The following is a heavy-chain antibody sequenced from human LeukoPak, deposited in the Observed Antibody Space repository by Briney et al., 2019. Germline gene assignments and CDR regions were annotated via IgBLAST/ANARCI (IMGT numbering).Heavy chain of an antibody. CDR3: ARQVRDYYDSSGYYYYYYGMDV. D-gene: IGHD3-22*01. Sequence: GSLRLSCAASGFTFSDYYMSWIRQPPGKGLEWIGYMYYSGSTNYNPSLKSRVTISVDTSKNQFSLKLSSVTAADTAVYYCARQVRDYYDSSGYYYYYYGMDVWGQGTTVTVSS. V-gene: IGHV4-59*08. CDR1: GFTFSDYY. J-gene: IGHJ6*02. CDR2: MYYSGST.